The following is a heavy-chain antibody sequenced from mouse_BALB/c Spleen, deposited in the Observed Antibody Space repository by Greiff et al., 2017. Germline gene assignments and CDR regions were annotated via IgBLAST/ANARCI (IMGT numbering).Heavy chain of an antibody. Sequence: EVQLQESGPGLVKPSQSLSLTCTVTGYSITSDYAWNWIRQFPGNKLEWMGYISYSGSTSYNPSLKSRISITRDTSKNQFFLQLNSVTTEDTATYYCARETYGYYYAMDYWGQGTSVTVSS. V-gene: IGHV3-2*02. D-gene: IGHD1-1*01. CDR1: GYSITSDYA. J-gene: IGHJ4*01. CDR3: ARETYGYYYAMDY. CDR2: ISYSGST.